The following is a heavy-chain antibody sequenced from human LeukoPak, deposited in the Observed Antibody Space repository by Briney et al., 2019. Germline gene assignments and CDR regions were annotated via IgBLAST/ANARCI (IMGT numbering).Heavy chain of an antibody. CDR2: ISYDGSNK. V-gene: IGHV3-30*18. D-gene: IGHD3-3*01. Sequence: GGSLRLSCAASGFTFSSYGMHWVRQAPGKGLEWVAVISYDGSNKYYADSVKGRFTISRDNSKNTLYLQMNSLRAEDTAVHYCAKGDRNYDFWSGYYGHWGQGTLVTVSS. J-gene: IGHJ4*02. CDR1: GFTFSSYG. CDR3: AKGDRNYDFWSGYYGH.